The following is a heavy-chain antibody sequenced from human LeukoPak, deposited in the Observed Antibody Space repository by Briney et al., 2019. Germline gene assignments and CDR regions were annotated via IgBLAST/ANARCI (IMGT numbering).Heavy chain of an antibody. CDR1: RFTFDDYA. J-gene: IGHJ3*02. CDR3: AKDISWYSGSVAFDI. Sequence: GGSLRLSCAASRFTFDDYAMHWVRQAPGKGLEWVSGISWNSGSIGYADSVKGRFTISRDNAKNSLYLQMNSLRAEDTALYYCAKDISWYSGSVAFDIWGQGTMVTVSS. D-gene: IGHD6-13*01. V-gene: IGHV3-9*01. CDR2: ISWNSGSI.